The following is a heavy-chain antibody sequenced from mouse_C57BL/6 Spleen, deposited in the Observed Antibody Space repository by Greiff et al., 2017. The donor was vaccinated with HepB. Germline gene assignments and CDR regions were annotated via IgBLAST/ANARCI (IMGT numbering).Heavy chain of an antibody. CDR1: GYSFSSYC. Sequence: QVQLQQSGAGLVQPGASVKISCNTPGYSFSSYCMNGVKRRPGKGLEWIGQIYPGDGDTNYNGKFKGKATLTADKSSSTAYMQLSSLTSEDSAVYFCAREPYDRNCVPSPYSGQRTPVTVSP. V-gene: IGHV1-80*01. CDR2: IYPGDGDT. D-gene: IGHD2-10*01. J-gene: IGHJ3*01. CDR3: AREPYDRNCVPSPY.